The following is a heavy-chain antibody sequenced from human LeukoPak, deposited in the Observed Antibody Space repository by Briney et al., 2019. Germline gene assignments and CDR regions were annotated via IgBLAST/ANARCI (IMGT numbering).Heavy chain of an antibody. V-gene: IGHV1-18*04. Sequence: ASVKVSCKASGYTFTGYYMHWVRQAPGQGLEWMGWISAYNGNTNYAQKLQGRVTMTTDTSTSTAYMELRSLRSDDTAVYYCAKQPIDYYDSSGWWFDPWGQGTLVTVSS. J-gene: IGHJ5*02. CDR2: ISAYNGNT. CDR3: AKQPIDYYDSSGWWFDP. CDR1: GYTFTGYY. D-gene: IGHD3-22*01.